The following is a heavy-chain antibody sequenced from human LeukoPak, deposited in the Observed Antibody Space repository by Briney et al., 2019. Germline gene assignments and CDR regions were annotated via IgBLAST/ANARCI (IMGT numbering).Heavy chain of an antibody. CDR2: IYTSGST. J-gene: IGHJ5*02. CDR1: GGSISSSSYY. CDR3: ARGLGCGGDCYSWLDP. Sequence: SETLSLTCTVSGGSISSSSYYWSWIRQPAGKGLEWIGRIYTSGSTNYNPSLKSRVTISVDTSKNQFSLKLSSVTAADTAVYYCARGLGCGGDCYSWLDPWGQGTLVTVSS. V-gene: IGHV4-61*02. D-gene: IGHD2-21*02.